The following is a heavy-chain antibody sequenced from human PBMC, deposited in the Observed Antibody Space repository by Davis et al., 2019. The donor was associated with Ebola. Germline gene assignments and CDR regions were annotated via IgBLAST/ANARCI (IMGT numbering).Heavy chain of an antibody. V-gene: IGHV5-51*01. CDR1: GDSFTSHW. CDR2: IYAGDSDT. J-gene: IGHJ6*02. Sequence: GESLKISCKDSGDSFTSHWNGWVRQMPGKGLEWMGIIYAGDSDTRYSPSFEGQVTISVDKSISTAYLQWNSLKASDTAMYYCAKLSTSSWFYGMDVWGQGTTVTVSS. CDR3: AKLSTSSWFYGMDV. D-gene: IGHD6-13*01.